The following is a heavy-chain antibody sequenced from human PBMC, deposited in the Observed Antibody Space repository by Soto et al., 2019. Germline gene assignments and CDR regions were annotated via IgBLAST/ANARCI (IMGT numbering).Heavy chain of an antibody. J-gene: IGHJ5*02. V-gene: IGHV6-1*01. D-gene: IGHD5-18*01. CDR2: TYYRSKWYN. CDR3: AIDGGYSYRRNWLAP. Sequence: SQTLSLTCAISGDSASSNSAAWNWIRQSPSRGLEWLGRTYYRSKWYNDYAVSVKSRITINPDTSKNQFSLQLNSVTPEDTAVYYCAIDGGYSYRRNWLAPPGQGTPVPVSS. CDR1: GDSASSNSAA.